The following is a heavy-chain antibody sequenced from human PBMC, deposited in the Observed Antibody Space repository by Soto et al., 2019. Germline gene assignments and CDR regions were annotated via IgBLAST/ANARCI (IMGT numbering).Heavy chain of an antibody. Sequence: VGSLRLSCAASGFTVSSNYMSWVRQAPGKGLEWVSVIYSGGSTYYADSVKGRFTISRDSSKNTLYLQMNSLRAEDTAVHYCARVTGYYDSSGPGPFDYWGQGTLVTVSS. CDR3: ARVTGYYDSSGPGPFDY. D-gene: IGHD3-22*01. CDR1: GFTVSSNY. J-gene: IGHJ4*02. CDR2: IYSGGST. V-gene: IGHV3-53*01.